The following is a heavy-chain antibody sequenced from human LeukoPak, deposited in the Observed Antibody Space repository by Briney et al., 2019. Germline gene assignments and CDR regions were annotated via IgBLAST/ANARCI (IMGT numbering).Heavy chain of an antibody. CDR1: GFTFSSYS. D-gene: IGHD1-7*01. CDR2: ISGSGGST. CDR3: AKDRGITGTTDY. V-gene: IGHV3-23*01. Sequence: GGSLRLSCAASGFTFSSYSMNWVRQAPGKGLEWVSAISGSGGSTYYADSVKGRFTISRDNSKNTLYLQMNSLRAEDTAVYYCAKDRGITGTTDYWGQGTLVTVSS. J-gene: IGHJ4*02.